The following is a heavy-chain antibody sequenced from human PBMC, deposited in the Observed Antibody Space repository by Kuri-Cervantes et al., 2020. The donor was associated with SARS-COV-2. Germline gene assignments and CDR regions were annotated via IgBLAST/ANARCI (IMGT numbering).Heavy chain of an antibody. Sequence: SQTLSLTCDVSGVSVSHGSYTWSWIRQPPGKGLEWIGEINHSGSTNYNPSLKSRVTISVDTSKSQFSLKLSSVTAADTAVYYCARGGDYSYWLDPWGQGTLVTVSS. CDR3: ARGGDYSYWLDP. CDR2: INHSGST. CDR1: GVSVSHGSYT. J-gene: IGHJ5*02. V-gene: IGHV4-34*01. D-gene: IGHD4-17*01.